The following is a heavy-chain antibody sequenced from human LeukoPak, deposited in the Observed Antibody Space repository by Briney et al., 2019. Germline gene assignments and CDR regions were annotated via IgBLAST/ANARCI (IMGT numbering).Heavy chain of an antibody. CDR3: AGRVYSYGRDYYYYGMDA. Sequence: ESLKISCKGSGYSFTSYWIGWVRQMPGKGLEWMGIIYPGDSDTRYSPSFQGQVTISADKSISTAYLQWSSLKASDTAMYYCAGRVYSYGRDYYYYGMDAWGQGTTVTVSS. CDR2: IYPGDSDT. D-gene: IGHD5-18*01. V-gene: IGHV5-51*01. J-gene: IGHJ6*02. CDR1: GYSFTSYW.